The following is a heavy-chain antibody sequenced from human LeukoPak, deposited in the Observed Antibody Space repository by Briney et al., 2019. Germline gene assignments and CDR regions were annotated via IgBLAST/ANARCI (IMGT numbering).Heavy chain of an antibody. CDR2: ISGSGGST. J-gene: IGHJ4*02. CDR3: VKDFRYSYGQANY. V-gene: IGHV3-23*01. CDR1: GFTFSSYA. D-gene: IGHD5-18*01. Sequence: GGSLRLSCAASGFTFSSYAMSWVRQAPGKGLEWVSAISGSGGSTYYADSVKGRFTISRDNSKNTLYLQMNSLRAEDTAVYYCVKDFRYSYGQANYWGQGTLVTVSS.